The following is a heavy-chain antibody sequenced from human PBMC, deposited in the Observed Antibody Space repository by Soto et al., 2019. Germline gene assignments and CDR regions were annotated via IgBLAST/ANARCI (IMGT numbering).Heavy chain of an antibody. D-gene: IGHD2-8*01. V-gene: IGHV4-4*02. CDR2: IFYSGST. Sequence: SETLSLTCAVSGGSLSSSSWRSWVRQPPGKTLEWLGEIFYSGSTKYNPSLNSRVTISADQSKNDFSLRLSSVTAADTAVYYCVHHGGVPYYHDFWGQGMLVTVSS. CDR3: VHHGGVPYYHDF. J-gene: IGHJ4*02. CDR1: GGSLSSSSW.